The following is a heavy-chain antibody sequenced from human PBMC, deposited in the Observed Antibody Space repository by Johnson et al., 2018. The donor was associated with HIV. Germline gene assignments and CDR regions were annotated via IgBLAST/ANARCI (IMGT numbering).Heavy chain of an antibody. Sequence: QMLLVESGGGVVQPGGSLRLSCAASGFTFSTYAIHWVRQAPGKGLEWVVVISYDGSNEYYTESVWGRFTISRDHSKNTLHLQMNSLRAEDTAVYYCAKERRAPRAFDIWGQGTMVTVSS. V-gene: IGHV3-30*18. CDR1: GFTFSTYA. CDR2: ISYDGSNE. J-gene: IGHJ3*02. CDR3: AKERRAPRAFDI.